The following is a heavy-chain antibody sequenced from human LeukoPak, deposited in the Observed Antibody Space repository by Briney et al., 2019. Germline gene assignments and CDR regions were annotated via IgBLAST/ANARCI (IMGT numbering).Heavy chain of an antibody. D-gene: IGHD3-22*01. CDR1: GYSFTNFW. CDR3: AGQNYDSSGYYYHPPDY. V-gene: IGHV5-51*01. CDR2: IYPGDSDT. J-gene: IGHJ4*02. Sequence: GESLKISCKGSGYSFTNFWIGWVRQMPGKGLEWMGIIYPGDSDTRYSPSFQGQVTLSADKSISTAYLQWSSLKASDTAMYYCAGQNYDSSGYYYHPPDYWGQGTLVTVSS.